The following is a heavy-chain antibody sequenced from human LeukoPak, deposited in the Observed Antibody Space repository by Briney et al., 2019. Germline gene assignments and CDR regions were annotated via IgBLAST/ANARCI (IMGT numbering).Heavy chain of an antibody. CDR1: GGSISSGDYY. Sequence: SSETLSLTCTVSGGSISSGDYYWSWIRQPPGRGLEWIGYIYYSGSTYYNPSLKSRVTISVDTSKNQFSLKLSSVTAADTAVYYCARGPDTAMVHFDYWGQGTLATVSS. CDR2: IYYSGST. D-gene: IGHD5-18*01. V-gene: IGHV4-30-4*08. J-gene: IGHJ4*02. CDR3: ARGPDTAMVHFDY.